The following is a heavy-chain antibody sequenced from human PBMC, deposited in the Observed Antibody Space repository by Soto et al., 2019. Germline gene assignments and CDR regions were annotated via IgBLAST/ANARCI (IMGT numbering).Heavy chain of an antibody. V-gene: IGHV3-23*01. CDR1: GFTMSTYS. CDR2: ISVTPGIT. CDR3: SKWSGYGDL. Sequence: EMQLLESGGSLVQPGGSLRLSCAASGFTMSTYSVTWVRQAPGKGLEWVSGISVTPGITFYADSVKGRFTISRDSSNNAVYLQMNSLRAEDMAMYFCSKWSGYGDLWGQGTLVTVSS. J-gene: IGHJ4*02. D-gene: IGHD5-12*01.